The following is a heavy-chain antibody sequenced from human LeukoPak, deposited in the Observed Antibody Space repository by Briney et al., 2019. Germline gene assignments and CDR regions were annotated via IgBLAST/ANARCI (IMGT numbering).Heavy chain of an antibody. CDR1: GGSFSGYY. J-gene: IGHJ3*02. CDR2: INHSGST. V-gene: IGHV4-34*01. Sequence: PSETLSLTRAVYGGSFSGYYWSWIRQPPGKGLEWIGEINHSGSTNYNPSLKSRVTISVDTSKNQFSLRLSSVTAAETAVYYYASKSGERRYFGSHAMDIWGQGTTVTVSS. D-gene: IGHD3-9*01. CDR3: ASKSGERRYFGSHAMDI.